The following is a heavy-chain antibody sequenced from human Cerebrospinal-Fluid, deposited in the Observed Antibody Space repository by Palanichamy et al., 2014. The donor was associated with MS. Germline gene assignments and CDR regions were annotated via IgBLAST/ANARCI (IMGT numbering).Heavy chain of an antibody. Sequence: EVNLVESGGGLFQPGGSLRLSCAASGFSFSNHWIHWGPPSSRTGAGVGRADNLDGQRADYADFVQGRFSLSRDNAKNMVFLQVSSLRADDTALYYCARDATEGRFFDFWGQGTLVTVSS. CDR1: GFSFSNHW. CDR2: NLDGQRA. V-gene: IGHV3-74*01. J-gene: IGHJ4*02. CDR3: ARDATEGRFFDF. D-gene: IGHD4-17*01.